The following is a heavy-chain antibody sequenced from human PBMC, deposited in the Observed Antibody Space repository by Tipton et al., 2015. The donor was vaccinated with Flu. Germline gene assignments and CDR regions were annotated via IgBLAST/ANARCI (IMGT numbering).Heavy chain of an antibody. CDR1: GGSISSGSYY. J-gene: IGHJ4*02. V-gene: IGHV4-61*02. Sequence: LRLSCTVSGGSISSGSYYWTWIRQPAGKGLEWIGRIYTSGSTNYNPSLKSRVTMSLDTSKNQFSMKLSSVTAADTAVYYCARDPSLGMPDSFDYWGQGILVTASS. CDR2: IYTSGST. D-gene: IGHD2-2*01. CDR3: ARDPSLGMPDSFDY.